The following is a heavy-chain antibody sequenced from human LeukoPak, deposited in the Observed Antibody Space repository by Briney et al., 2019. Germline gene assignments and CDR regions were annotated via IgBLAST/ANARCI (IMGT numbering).Heavy chain of an antibody. Sequence: GGSLRLSCVASEFTFSNYAMSWVRQAPGKGLEWVSGLSGSGGTTYYADSVKGRFTISRDNSKNTLYMQMNFVRAEDTAVYHCAKGDTYGPRKYYFDNWGQGTLVTVSP. V-gene: IGHV3-23*01. J-gene: IGHJ4*02. CDR2: LSGSGGTT. CDR3: AKGDTYGPRKYYFDN. D-gene: IGHD5-18*01. CDR1: EFTFSNYA.